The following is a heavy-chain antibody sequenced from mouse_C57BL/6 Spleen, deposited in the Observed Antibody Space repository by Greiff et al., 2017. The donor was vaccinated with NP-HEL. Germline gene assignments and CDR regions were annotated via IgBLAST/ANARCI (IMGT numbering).Heavy chain of an antibody. CDR3: ARQENIYYYGSSTGYFEV. CDR1: GFTFSSYG. V-gene: IGHV5-6*01. D-gene: IGHD1-1*01. CDR2: ISSGGSYT. Sequence: EVKLVESGGDLVKPGGSLKLSCAASGFTFSSYGMSWVRQTPDKRLEWVATISSGGSYTYYPDSVQGRFTISRDHAKNARYLKMSSLKSEDTTMYYCARQENIYYYGSSTGYFEVWGTGTTVTVSS. J-gene: IGHJ1*03.